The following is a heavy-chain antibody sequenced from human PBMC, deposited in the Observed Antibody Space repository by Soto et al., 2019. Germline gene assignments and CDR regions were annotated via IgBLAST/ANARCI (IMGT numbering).Heavy chain of an antibody. J-gene: IGHJ3*02. V-gene: IGHV4-31*03. Sequence: PSETLSLTCTVSGVSISSGGYYWSWIRQHPGKGLEWIGYIYYSGSTYYNPSLKSRVTISVDTSKNQFSLKLSSVTAADTAVYYCARDPDYYDSSGLVGKNYAFDIWGQGTMVTVSS. CDR1: GVSISSGGYY. CDR2: IYYSGST. CDR3: ARDPDYYDSSGLVGKNYAFDI. D-gene: IGHD3-22*01.